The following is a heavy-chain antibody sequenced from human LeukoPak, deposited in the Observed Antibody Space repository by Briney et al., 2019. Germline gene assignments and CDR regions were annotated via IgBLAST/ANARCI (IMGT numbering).Heavy chain of an antibody. J-gene: IGHJ3*02. D-gene: IGHD6-13*01. V-gene: IGHV3-21*04. CDR2: ISGDSRYM. Sequence: GGSLRLSCAGSGFTFSSYSMNWVRQAPGKGLEWVSSISGDSRYMYYADSVKGRFTISRDNAKNSLYLQMNSLRAEDTAVYYCARVGRAMTAAGFGAFDIWGQGTMVIVSP. CDR1: GFTFSSYS. CDR3: ARVGRAMTAAGFGAFDI.